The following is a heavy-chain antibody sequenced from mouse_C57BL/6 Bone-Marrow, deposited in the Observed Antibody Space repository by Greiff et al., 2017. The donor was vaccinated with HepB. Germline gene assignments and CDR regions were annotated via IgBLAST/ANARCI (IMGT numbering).Heavy chain of an antibody. V-gene: IGHV1-52*01. CDR2: IDPSDSET. CDR1: GYTFTSYW. J-gene: IGHJ2*01. Sequence: QVQLKQPGAELVRPGSSVKLSCKASGYTFTSYWMHWVKQRPIQGLEWIGNIDPSDSETHYNQKFKDKATLTVDKSSSQAYMPLSSLTSEDSAVYYCARWGHYYGSSLYFDYWGQGTTLTVSS. D-gene: IGHD1-1*01. CDR3: ARWGHYYGSSLYFDY.